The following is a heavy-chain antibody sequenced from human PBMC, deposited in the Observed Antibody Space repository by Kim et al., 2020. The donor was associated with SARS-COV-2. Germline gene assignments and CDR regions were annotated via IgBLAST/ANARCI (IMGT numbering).Heavy chain of an antibody. V-gene: IGHV3-30-3*01. CDR3: ARADYGDY. Sequence: SKKYYAESVKGRFTISRDNSKNTLYLQMNSLRAEDTAVYYCARADYGDYWGQGTLVTVSS. CDR2: SKK. J-gene: IGHJ4*02.